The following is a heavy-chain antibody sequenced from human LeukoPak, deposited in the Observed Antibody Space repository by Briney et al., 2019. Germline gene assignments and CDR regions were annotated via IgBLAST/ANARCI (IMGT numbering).Heavy chain of an antibody. D-gene: IGHD3-22*01. CDR2: ITSDASTK. Sequence: GGSLRLSCVASGFIFGSYSMNWVRQAPGKGLEWISYITSDASTKSYADSVKGRFTISRNNDRNSLYLQMNSLRAEDTAMYYCARDLEKFDYYYDSSGYYYGLHASKNWGQGTMVTVSS. V-gene: IGHV3-48*01. J-gene: IGHJ3*01. CDR1: GFIFGSYS. CDR3: ARDLEKFDYYYDSSGYYYGLHASKN.